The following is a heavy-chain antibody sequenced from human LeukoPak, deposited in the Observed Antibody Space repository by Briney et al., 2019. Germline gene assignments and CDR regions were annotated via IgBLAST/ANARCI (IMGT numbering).Heavy chain of an antibody. D-gene: IGHD1-1*01. V-gene: IGHV4-34*01. J-gene: IGHJ4*03. CDR3: ARGEESARGTLPQN. CDR2: INHSGST. Sequence: AETLTLSCAVYGGSLSNYYWTWIRQPPGKGLEWIGEINHSGSTNYNPSLKGRVAISVDTSKNQLTLKLSCVTAADTAVYYCARGEESARGTLPQNWGHGTLVTVSS. CDR1: GGSLSNYY.